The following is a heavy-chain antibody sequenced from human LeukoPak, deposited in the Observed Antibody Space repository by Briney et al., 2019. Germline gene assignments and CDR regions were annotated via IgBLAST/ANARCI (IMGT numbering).Heavy chain of an antibody. CDR1: GFTFRNYA. CDR2: VGAGGGST. V-gene: IGHV3-23*01. CDR3: AKGTTDYGSGYGMDV. D-gene: IGHD3-10*01. J-gene: IGHJ6*04. Sequence: GGSLRLSCAVSGFTFRNYAVNCVRQAPGKGLEWGAAVGAGGGSTYYADSVKGRFTISRDNSKTTLSPEMNSLRAHDTAAYYCAKGTTDYGSGYGMDVWGKGPTVTAS.